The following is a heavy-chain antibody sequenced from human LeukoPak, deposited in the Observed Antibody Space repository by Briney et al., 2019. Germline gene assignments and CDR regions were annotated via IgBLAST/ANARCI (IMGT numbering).Heavy chain of an antibody. CDR2: IYSDNT. CDR1: GFTVSSNS. CDR3: ARRAGAYSHSYDY. D-gene: IGHD4/OR15-4a*01. V-gene: IGHV3-53*01. Sequence: PGGSLRLSCAASGFTVSSNSMSWVRQAPGKGLEWVSFIYSDNTHYSDSVKGRFTISRDNSKNTLYLQMNGLRAEDTAVYYCARRAGAYSHSYDYWGQGTLVTVSS. J-gene: IGHJ4*02.